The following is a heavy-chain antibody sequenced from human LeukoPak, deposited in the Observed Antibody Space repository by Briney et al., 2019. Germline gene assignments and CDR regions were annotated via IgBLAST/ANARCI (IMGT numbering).Heavy chain of an antibody. CDR2: ISYDGSNK. J-gene: IGHJ4*02. CDR3: AKDPRGYSYGSFEY. Sequence: GRSLRLSCAASGFTFRSYGMHWVRQAPGKGLEWVAVISYDGSNKYYADSVKGRFTISRDNSKNTLYLRMNSLRAEDTAVYYCAKDPRGYSYGSFEYWGQGTLVTVSS. D-gene: IGHD5-18*01. V-gene: IGHV3-30*18. CDR1: GFTFRSYG.